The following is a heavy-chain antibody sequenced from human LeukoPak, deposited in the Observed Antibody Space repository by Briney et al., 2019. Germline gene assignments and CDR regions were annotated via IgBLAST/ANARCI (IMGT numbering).Heavy chain of an antibody. J-gene: IGHJ4*02. D-gene: IGHD5-12*01. V-gene: IGHV3-23*01. CDR3: AKDKWQWLRLPDY. CDR1: GFTFSSYA. Sequence: GGSLRLSCAASGFTFSSYAMSWVRQAPGKGLEWVSTITAGGGSTYSADSVKGRIIISRDNSKNTLYLQMNSLRAEDTAVYYCAKDKWQWLRLPDYWGQGTLVTVSS. CDR2: ITAGGGST.